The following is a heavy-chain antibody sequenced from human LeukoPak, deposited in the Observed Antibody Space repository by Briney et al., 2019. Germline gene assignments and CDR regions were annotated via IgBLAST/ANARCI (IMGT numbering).Heavy chain of an antibody. J-gene: IGHJ4*02. D-gene: IGHD3-10*01. CDR3: ARQGSKVYYYGPEIFDY. CDR2: IIPILGIA. V-gene: IGHV1-69*04. CDR1: GGTFSSYA. Sequence: SVKVSCKASGGTFSSYAISWVRQAPGQGLEWMGRIIPILGIANYAQKFQGRVTITADKSTSTAYMELSSLRSEDTAVYYCARQGSKVYYYGPEIFDYWGQGTLVTVSS.